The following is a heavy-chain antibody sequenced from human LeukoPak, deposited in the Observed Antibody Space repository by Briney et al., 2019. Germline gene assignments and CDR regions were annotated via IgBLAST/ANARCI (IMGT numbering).Heavy chain of an antibody. CDR2: ISGRGGST. V-gene: IGHV3-23*01. CDR1: GFSFSSYA. D-gene: IGHD4-17*01. Sequence: QPGGSLRLSCAASGFSFSSYAMSWVRQAPAKGLECVSGISGRGGSTYYADSVKGRFTISRDNSKNTLYLQMNSLRAEDTAVYYCARPYYGDYRYYFDYWGQGTLVTVSS. CDR3: ARPYYGDYRYYFDY. J-gene: IGHJ4*02.